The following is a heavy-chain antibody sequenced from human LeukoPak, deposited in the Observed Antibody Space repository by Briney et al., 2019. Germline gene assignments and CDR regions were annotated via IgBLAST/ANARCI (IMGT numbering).Heavy chain of an antibody. CDR2: IYPGDSDT. J-gene: IGHJ4*02. D-gene: IGHD6-13*01. CDR3: ASGYSSSRLAFDY. V-gene: IGHV5-51*01. CDR1: GYSFTSYW. Sequence: GESLKISCKGSGYSFTSYWIGWVRQMPGKGLEWMGIIYPGDSDTRYSPSFQGQVTISADRSISTAYLQWTSLKASDTAMYYCASGYSSSRLAFDYWGQGTLVTVSS.